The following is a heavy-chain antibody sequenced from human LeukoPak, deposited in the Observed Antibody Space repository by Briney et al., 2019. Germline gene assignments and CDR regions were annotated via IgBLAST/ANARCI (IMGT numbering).Heavy chain of an antibody. CDR3: ARARYDFWSGYAFDI. D-gene: IGHD3-3*01. CDR1: GFTFSSYA. J-gene: IGHJ3*02. CDR2: INTDGSST. V-gene: IGHV3-74*01. Sequence: PGGPLRLSCAASGFTFSSYAMHWVRQAPGKGLVWVSRINTDGSSTSYADSVKGRFTISRDNAKNTLYLQMNSLRAEDTAVYYCARARYDFWSGYAFDIWGQGTMVTVSS.